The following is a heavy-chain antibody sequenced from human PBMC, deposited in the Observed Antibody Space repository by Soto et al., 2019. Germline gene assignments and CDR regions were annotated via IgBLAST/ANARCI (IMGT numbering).Heavy chain of an antibody. CDR3: AKARLYSCYAMDV. V-gene: IGHV3-13*01. Sequence: EVQLVESGGGLVQTGGSLRLSCEGSGFSFSSYDMHWVRQAAGKRLEWVAAIGADGDTYYSDSVKCRLTIARENTKNSLYLQMNSLRTRDTGVYPCAKARLYSCYAMDVWGEGTIVTVSS. CDR1: GFSFSSYD. J-gene: IGHJ6*04. CDR2: IGADGDT.